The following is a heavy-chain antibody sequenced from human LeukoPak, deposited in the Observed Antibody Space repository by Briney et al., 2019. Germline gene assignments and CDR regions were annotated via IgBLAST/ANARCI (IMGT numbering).Heavy chain of an antibody. CDR2: FDSGGGT. CDR1: GFTFSNYA. D-gene: IGHD3-16*01. CDR3: AKGPQGD. Sequence: GGSLSLSCAASGFTFSNYAMSWVRLAPGKGLQWVSAFDSGGGTYYANSVKGRFTISRDNSKNTLYLQLNSLRAEDTAVYYCAKGPQGDWGQGALVTVSS. J-gene: IGHJ4*02. V-gene: IGHV3-23*01.